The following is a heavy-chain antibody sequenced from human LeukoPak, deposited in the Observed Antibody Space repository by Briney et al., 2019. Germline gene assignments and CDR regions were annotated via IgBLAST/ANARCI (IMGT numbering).Heavy chain of an antibody. CDR2: ISYDGSNK. CDR3: ARDHAGSFDY. V-gene: IGHV3-30-3*01. D-gene: IGHD1-1*01. J-gene: IGHJ4*02. CDR1: GFTFSSYA. Sequence: GGSLRLSCAASGFTFSSYAMHWVRQAPGKGLEWVAVISYDGSNKYYADSVKGRLTISRDNSKNTLYLQMNSLRAEDTAVYYCARDHAGSFDYWGQGTLVTVSS.